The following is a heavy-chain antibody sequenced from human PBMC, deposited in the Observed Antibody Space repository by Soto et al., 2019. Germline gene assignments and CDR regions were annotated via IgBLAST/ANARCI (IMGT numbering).Heavy chain of an antibody. D-gene: IGHD3-10*01. CDR1: GYTFTSYG. Sequence: ASVKVSCKASGYTFTSYGISWVRQAPGQGLEWKGWISAYNGNTNYAQKLQGRVTMTTDTSTSTAYMELRSLRSDDTAVYYCARVVEYYYGSGSYYNPYYGMDVWGQGTTVTVSS. CDR3: ARVVEYYYGSGSYYNPYYGMDV. CDR2: ISAYNGNT. J-gene: IGHJ6*02. V-gene: IGHV1-18*01.